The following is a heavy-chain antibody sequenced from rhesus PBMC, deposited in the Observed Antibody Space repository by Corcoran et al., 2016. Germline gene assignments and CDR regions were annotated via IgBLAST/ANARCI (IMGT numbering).Heavy chain of an antibody. D-gene: IGHD1-14*01. Sequence: EVQLVESGGGLAKPGGSLRLSCAASGFTFSGYWMNWVRQAPGKGLGWVSSINGGGVSTYDADPVKGRFTISRDNSKNTLSLQMNSLRAEDTAVYYCAKDSYSWNEWVGLDSWGQGVVVTVSS. CDR3: AKDSYSWNEWVGLDS. J-gene: IGHJ6*01. CDR1: GFTFSGYW. CDR2: INGGGVST. V-gene: IGHV3S25*01.